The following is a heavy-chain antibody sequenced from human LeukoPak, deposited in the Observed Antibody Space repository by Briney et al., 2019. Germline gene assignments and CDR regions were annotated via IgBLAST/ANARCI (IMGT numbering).Heavy chain of an antibody. Sequence: ASVKVSCKASGYTFTSYGISWVRQAPGQGLEWMGWISAHNGNTNYAQKLQGRVTMTTDTSTSTAYMELRSLRSDDTAVYYCARWWELWSEGDYWGQGTLVTVSS. CDR1: GYTFTSYG. D-gene: IGHD1-26*01. CDR3: ARWWELWSEGDY. J-gene: IGHJ4*02. V-gene: IGHV1-18*01. CDR2: ISAHNGNT.